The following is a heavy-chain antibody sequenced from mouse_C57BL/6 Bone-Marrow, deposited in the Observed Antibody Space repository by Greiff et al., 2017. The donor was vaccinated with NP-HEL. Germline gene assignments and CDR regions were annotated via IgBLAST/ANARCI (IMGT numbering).Heavy chain of an antibody. Sequence: EVQVVESGAELVRPGASVKLSCTTSGFNIKDDYMHWVKQRPEQGLEWIGGIDPENGDTEYASKFQGKATITADTSSNTAYLQLSSLTSEDTAVYYCTTTVVAPWGWYFDVWGTGTTVTVSS. CDR1: GFNIKDDY. D-gene: IGHD1-1*01. CDR2: IDPENGDT. CDR3: TTTVVAPWGWYFDV. J-gene: IGHJ1*03. V-gene: IGHV14-4*01.